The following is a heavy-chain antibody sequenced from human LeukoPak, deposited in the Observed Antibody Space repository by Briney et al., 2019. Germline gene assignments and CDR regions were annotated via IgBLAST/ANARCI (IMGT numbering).Heavy chain of an antibody. J-gene: IGHJ1*01. CDR2: INHSGST. CDR3: ARFRVGYFQH. CDR1: GGSFSGYY. Sequence: KASETLSLTCAVYGGSFSGYYWSWIRQPPGKGLEWIGEINHSGSTNYNPPLKSRVTISVDTSKNQFSLKLSSVTAADTAVYYCARFRVGYFQHWGQGTLVTVSS. V-gene: IGHV4-34*01.